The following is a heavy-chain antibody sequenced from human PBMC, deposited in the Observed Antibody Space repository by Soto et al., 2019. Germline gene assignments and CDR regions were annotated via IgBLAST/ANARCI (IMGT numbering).Heavy chain of an antibody. CDR2: ISGSGGST. CDR3: AKDSGSISHFYYYGMDV. V-gene: IGHV3-23*01. CDR1: GFTFSSYA. J-gene: IGHJ6*02. Sequence: GGSLRLSCAASGFTFSSYAMSWVRQAPGKGLEWVSAISGSGGSTYYADSVKGRFTISRDNSKNTLYLQMNSLRAEDTAVYYCAKDSGSISHFYYYGMDVWGQGTTVTVSS. D-gene: IGHD1-26*01.